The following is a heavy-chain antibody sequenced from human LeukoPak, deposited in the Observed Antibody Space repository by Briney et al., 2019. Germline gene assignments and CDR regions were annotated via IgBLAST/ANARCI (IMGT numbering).Heavy chain of an antibody. J-gene: IGHJ4*02. V-gene: IGHV3-30-3*01. Sequence: GRSLRLSCAASGFTFSSYAMHWVRQAPGKGLEWVAVISYDGSNKYYADSVKGRFTISRDNSKNTLYLQMSSLRAEDTAVYYCARGVNWYFDYWGQGTLVTVSS. CDR2: ISYDGSNK. D-gene: IGHD1-1*01. CDR1: GFTFSSYA. CDR3: ARGVNWYFDY.